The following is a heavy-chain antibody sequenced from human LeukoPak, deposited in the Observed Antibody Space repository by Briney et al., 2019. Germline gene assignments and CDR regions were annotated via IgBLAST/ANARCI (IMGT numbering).Heavy chain of an antibody. Sequence: SETLSLTCTVSGGSMSSSSYYWGWIRQTPGKGLEWIGSIYYKGSTYYNPSLKSRVTISVDTSKNQFSLKLSSVTAADTAVYYCARGPPLGYCSGGSCYHRWYYGMDVWGQGTTVTVSS. CDR1: GGSMSSSSYY. D-gene: IGHD2-15*01. CDR3: ARGPPLGYCSGGSCYHRWYYGMDV. CDR2: IYYKGST. V-gene: IGHV4-39*07. J-gene: IGHJ6*02.